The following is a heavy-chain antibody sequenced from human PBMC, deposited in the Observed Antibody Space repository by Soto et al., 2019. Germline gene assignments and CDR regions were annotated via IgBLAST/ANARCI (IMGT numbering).Heavy chain of an antibody. Sequence: EVQLVESGGGLVQPGGSLRLSCAASGFTFSSYWMSWVRQAPGKGLEWVANIKQDGSEKYYVDSVKGRFTISRDNAKNSLYLQMNSRRAEDTAVYYCARGGSYYYDSSGSGGDYWGQGTLVTVSS. J-gene: IGHJ4*02. V-gene: IGHV3-7*01. CDR3: ARGGSYYYDSSGSGGDY. CDR2: IKQDGSEK. CDR1: GFTFSSYW. D-gene: IGHD3-22*01.